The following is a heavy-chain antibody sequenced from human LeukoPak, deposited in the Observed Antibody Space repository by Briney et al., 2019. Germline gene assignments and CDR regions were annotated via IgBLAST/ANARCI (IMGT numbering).Heavy chain of an antibody. D-gene: IGHD3-22*01. CDR2: MNPNSGNT. V-gene: IGHV1-8*02. J-gene: IGHJ4*02. CDR1: GYTFTSYY. Sequence: ASVKVSCKASGYTFTSYYMHWVRQATGQGLEWMGWMNPNSGNTGYAQKFQGRVTMTRTTSISTAYMELSSLRSEDTAVYYCARLTYDSRGYYYFDYWGQGTLVTVSS. CDR3: ARLTYDSRGYYYFDY.